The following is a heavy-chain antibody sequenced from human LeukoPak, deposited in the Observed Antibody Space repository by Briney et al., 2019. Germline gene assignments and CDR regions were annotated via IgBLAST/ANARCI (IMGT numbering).Heavy chain of an antibody. CDR1: GFTFSSYG. J-gene: IGHJ4*02. CDR2: ISYDGSNK. Sequence: PGGSLRLSCAASGFTFSSYGMHWVRQAPGKGLEWVAVISYDGSNKYYADSVKGRFTISRDNSKNTLYLQMNSLRAEDTAVYYCAKDRQVTTVVTSFDYWGQGTLVTVSS. V-gene: IGHV3-30*18. CDR3: AKDRQVTTVVTSFDY. D-gene: IGHD4-23*01.